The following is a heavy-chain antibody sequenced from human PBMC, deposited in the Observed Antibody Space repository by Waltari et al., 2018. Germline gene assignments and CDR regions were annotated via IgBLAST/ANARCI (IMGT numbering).Heavy chain of an antibody. CDR1: GLSVTGYW. Sequence: EGQLVESGGGFVQPGGSLRLSCEASGLSVTGYWMRWVRQAPGKGLEWVANIKQDGSEKNYVDSVKGRFTVSRDNAKKSLFLEMNSLRGEDTAVYYCARATYYYDNSGRGAFDIWGQGTRVTVSS. CDR3: ARATYYYDNSGRGAFDI. D-gene: IGHD3-22*01. V-gene: IGHV3-7*01. J-gene: IGHJ3*02. CDR2: IKQDGSEK.